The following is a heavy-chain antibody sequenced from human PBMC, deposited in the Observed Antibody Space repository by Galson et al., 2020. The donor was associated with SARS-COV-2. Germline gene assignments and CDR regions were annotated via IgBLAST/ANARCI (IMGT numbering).Heavy chain of an antibody. CDR1: GGSVSSYGYH. J-gene: IGHJ4*01. CDR3: TKDWNGPVYN. Sequence: SETLSLTCTVSGGSVSSYGYHWGWVRQCPGKGLEWIGYIFYNGNTDYNPSLKSRVSIALDTSKNHFSLKLSSVTAADTAVYYCTKDWNGPVYNWGQGTLVTVSS. D-gene: IGHD1-1*01. CDR2: IFYNGNT. V-gene: IGHV4-31*03.